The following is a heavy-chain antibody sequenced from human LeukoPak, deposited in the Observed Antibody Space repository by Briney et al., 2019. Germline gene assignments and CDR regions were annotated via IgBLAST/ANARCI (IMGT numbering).Heavy chain of an antibody. CDR1: GFTFSDSA. D-gene: IGHD3-10*01. V-gene: IGHV3-23*01. CDR3: ARDRGYKSFDY. CDR2: ISSSGGNT. J-gene: IGHJ4*02. Sequence: GGSLRLSCAASGFTFSDSAMTWVRQVPGKGLEWVSLISSSGGNTYYADSVKGRFTISRDNSKNTLSLQMISLRAEDTAVYYCARDRGYKSFDYWGQGALVTVSS.